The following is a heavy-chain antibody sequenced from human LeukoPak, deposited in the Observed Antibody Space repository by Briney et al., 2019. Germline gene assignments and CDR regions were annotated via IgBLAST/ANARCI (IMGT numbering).Heavy chain of an antibody. J-gene: IGHJ4*02. V-gene: IGHV3-48*01. D-gene: IGHD6-13*01. CDR2: ISSSSSTI. CDR1: GFTFSSYI. CDR3: ATTQQLVFFDY. Sequence: PGGSLRLSCAASGFTFSSYIMNWVRQAPGKGLEWVSYISSSSSTIYYADSVKGRFTISRDNAKNSLYLQMNSLRAEDTAVYYCATTQQLVFFDYWGQGTMVTVSS.